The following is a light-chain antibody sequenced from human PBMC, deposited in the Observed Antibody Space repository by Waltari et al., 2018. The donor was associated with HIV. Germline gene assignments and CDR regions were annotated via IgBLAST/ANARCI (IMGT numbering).Light chain of an antibody. V-gene: IGLV4-69*01. CDR1: SGHSDYA. Sequence: QPVVTQSPSSAASLGASVKLTCTLSSGHSDYAIAWHQQHPQKGPRHLRRLNNDGSHYKWDGIPDRFSGSSSGAERYLIISSLQSGDEADYYCQTWDTGIIIFGGGTKLTVL. CDR3: QTWDTGIII. CDR2: LNNDGSH. J-gene: IGLJ2*01.